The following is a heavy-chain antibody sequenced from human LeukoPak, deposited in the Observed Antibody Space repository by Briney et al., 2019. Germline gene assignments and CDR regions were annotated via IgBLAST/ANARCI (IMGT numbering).Heavy chain of an antibody. D-gene: IGHD3-3*01. CDR1: GGTFSTSA. Sequence: SVKVSCKASGGTFSTSAISWVRQAPGQGLEWMGEIIPLFRSATYAQKFQGRVTITADESTTTAFMDLSSLRSDDTAVYYCARGPRITIFGVVMANDAFDIWGQGTMVTVSS. J-gene: IGHJ3*02. CDR2: IIPLFRSA. V-gene: IGHV1-69*13. CDR3: ARGPRITIFGVVMANDAFDI.